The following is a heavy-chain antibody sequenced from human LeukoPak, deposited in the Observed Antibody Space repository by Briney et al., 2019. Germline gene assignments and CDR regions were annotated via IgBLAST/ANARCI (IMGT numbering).Heavy chain of an antibody. J-gene: IGHJ4*02. Sequence: GESLKISCKGSGNSFSNYFIAWVRQMPGKGLEWMGIIYPGDSDTRYSPSFQGQVTISADKSINTVYLQWGSLEASDTAMYYCARCWGTSAWCFLGYWGQGTLVTVSS. CDR3: ARCWGTSAWCFLGY. CDR2: IYPGDSDT. CDR1: GNSFSNYF. D-gene: IGHD6-19*01. V-gene: IGHV5-51*01.